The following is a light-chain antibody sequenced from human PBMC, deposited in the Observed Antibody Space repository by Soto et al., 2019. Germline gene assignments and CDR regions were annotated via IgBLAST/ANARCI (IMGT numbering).Light chain of an antibody. CDR1: SSNIGSNH. Sequence: QLVLTQPPSASETPGQRVTISCSGSSSNIGSNHVYWYQHLPGTAPKLLIYRNYLRPSGVPDRFSASKSATSASLAISGLRSDAEADYYCGAWDDSLSGWVFGGGTKLTVL. J-gene: IGLJ3*02. V-gene: IGLV1-47*01. CDR3: GAWDDSLSGWV. CDR2: RNY.